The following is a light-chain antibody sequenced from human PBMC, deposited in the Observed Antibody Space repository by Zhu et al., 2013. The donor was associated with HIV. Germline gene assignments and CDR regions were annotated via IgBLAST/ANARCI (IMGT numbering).Light chain of an antibody. Sequence: DIQMTQSPSSLSASVGDRVTITCRASQDISNYLNWFQQKPGQAPKLLIYDASNLETGVPSRFSGSGSGTDFTFTISSLQPEDIATYYCHQFDNVPWTFGHGTKVEIK. CDR2: DAS. CDR3: HQFDNVPWT. CDR1: QDISNY. J-gene: IGKJ1*01. V-gene: IGKV1-33*01.